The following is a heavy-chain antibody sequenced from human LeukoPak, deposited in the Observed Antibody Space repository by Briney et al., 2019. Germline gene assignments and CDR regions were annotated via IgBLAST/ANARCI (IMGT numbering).Heavy chain of an antibody. CDR1: GFTFSSYA. V-gene: IGHV3-30*01. D-gene: IGHD2-15*01. CDR3: ARDAIPYCSGGSCYSWFDP. CDR2: ISYDGSSK. J-gene: IGHJ5*02. Sequence: GGSLRLSCAASGFTFSSYAMHWVRQAPGKGLEWVAVISYDGSSKYYADSVKGRFTISRDNSKNTLYLQMNSLRAEDTAVYYCARDAIPYCSGGSCYSWFDPWGQGTLVTVSS.